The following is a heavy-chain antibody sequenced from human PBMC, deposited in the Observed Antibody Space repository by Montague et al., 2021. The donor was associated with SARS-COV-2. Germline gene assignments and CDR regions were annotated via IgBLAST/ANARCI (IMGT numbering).Heavy chain of an antibody. CDR3: ARVQRGYYYGLGVSAHFDY. J-gene: IGHJ4*03. CDR2: IYYSGST. V-gene: IGHV4-59*01. Sequence: SETLSLTCTVSGGSISNYYWSWIRQPPGKGLEWIGYIYYSGSTNYNPSLKSRVTISVDTSKNQFSLQLSSVTAADTAVYYCARVQRGYYYGLGVSAHFDYWGQGTTVTVSS. D-gene: IGHD3-10*01. CDR1: GGSISNYY.